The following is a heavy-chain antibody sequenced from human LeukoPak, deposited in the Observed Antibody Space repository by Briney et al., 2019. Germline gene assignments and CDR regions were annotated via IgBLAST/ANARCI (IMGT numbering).Heavy chain of an antibody. J-gene: IGHJ3*02. CDR2: FYYTGST. V-gene: IGHV4-59*05. D-gene: IGHD1-26*01. CDR1: GGSISNYY. CDR3: ARRSGTYHAFDI. Sequence: SETLSLTCTVSGGSISNYYWSWIRQPPGKGLEWIGSFYYTGSTFYSPSLKSRVTISVDTSKNQFSLKLSSVTAADTAVYYCARRSGTYHAFDIWGQGTMVTVSS.